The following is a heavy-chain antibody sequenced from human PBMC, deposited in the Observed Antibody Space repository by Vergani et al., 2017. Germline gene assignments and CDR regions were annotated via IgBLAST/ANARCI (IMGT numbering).Heavy chain of an antibody. CDR1: GFSFNSYA. CDR3: ARGFFDAFDV. J-gene: IGHJ3*01. V-gene: IGHV3-23*01. D-gene: IGHD3-3*01. CDR2: ISGSGDST. Sequence: VQLLESGGGLVQPGGSLRLSCAASGFSFNSYAMSWVRQAPGKGLEWVSGISGSGDSTYYADSVKGRFTISRDNSKNTLYLQMNSLRAEDTAVYYCARGFFDAFDVWGQGTMVTVSS.